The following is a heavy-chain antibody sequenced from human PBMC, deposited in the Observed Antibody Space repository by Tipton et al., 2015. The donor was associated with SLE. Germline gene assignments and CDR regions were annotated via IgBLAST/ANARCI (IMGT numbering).Heavy chain of an antibody. CDR3: ARFYPIVVVPAAMRESSYYYGMDV. D-gene: IGHD2-2*01. CDR1: GFTFSDYY. Sequence: SLRLSCAASGFTFSDYYMSWIRQAPGKGLEWVSYISSSGSTIYYADSVKGRFTISRDNAKNSLYLQMNSLRAEDTAVYYCARFYPIVVVPAAMRESSYYYGMDVWGQGTTVTVSS. CDR2: ISSSGSTI. J-gene: IGHJ6*02. V-gene: IGHV3-11*01.